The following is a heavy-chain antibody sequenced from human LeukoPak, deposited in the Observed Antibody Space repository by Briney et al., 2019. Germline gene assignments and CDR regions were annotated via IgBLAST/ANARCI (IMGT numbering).Heavy chain of an antibody. CDR1: GFTFSSYG. CDR3: ARGDSLVVVLPEFDY. D-gene: IGHD3-22*01. V-gene: IGHV3-30*03. J-gene: IGHJ4*02. CDR2: ISYDGGNK. Sequence: GGSLRLSCAASGFTFSSYGMHWVRQAPGKGLEWVAVISYDGGNKYYADSVKGRFTISRDNSKNTLYLQMSSLRPEDTAVYYCARGDSLVVVLPEFDYWGQGTLVTVSS.